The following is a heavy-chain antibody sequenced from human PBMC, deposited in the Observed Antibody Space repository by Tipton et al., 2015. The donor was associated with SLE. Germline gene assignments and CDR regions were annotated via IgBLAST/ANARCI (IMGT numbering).Heavy chain of an antibody. CDR1: GYSISSGYY. V-gene: IGHV4-38-2*01. J-gene: IGHJ4*02. CDR3: ARAPYCSGGSCYSDMDYFDY. D-gene: IGHD2-15*01. Sequence: TLSLTCAVSGYSISSGYYWGWIRQPPGKGLEWIGSIYHSGSTYYNPSLKSRVTISVDTSKNQFSLKLSSVTAADTAVYYCARAPYCSGGSCYSDMDYFDYWGQGTLVTVSS. CDR2: IYHSGST.